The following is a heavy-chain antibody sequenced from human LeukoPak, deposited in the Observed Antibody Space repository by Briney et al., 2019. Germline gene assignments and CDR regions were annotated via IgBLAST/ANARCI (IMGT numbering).Heavy chain of an antibody. V-gene: IGHV7-4-1*01. CDR2: ISTNTGNP. CDR1: GYIFDIHA. CDR3: ARDYTLTVGTTSYFQH. Sequence: ASVKVSCKASGYIFDIHAIIWVRQAPGQGLEFLGWISTNTGNPTYAQGFTGRFVFSLDTSVSTAYLQIRSLKAEDSAVYYCARDYTLTVGTTSYFQHWGRGTRVTVSS. J-gene: IGHJ1*01. D-gene: IGHD1-7*01.